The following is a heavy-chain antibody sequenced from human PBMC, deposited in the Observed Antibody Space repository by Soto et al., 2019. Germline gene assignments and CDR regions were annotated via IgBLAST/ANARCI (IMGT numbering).Heavy chain of an antibody. CDR1: GYTFTSDD. J-gene: IGHJ4*02. D-gene: IGHD6-19*01. CDR3: ARPRGDYGSGSYDY. Sequence: GASVKLSCKASGYTFTSDDINWVRQATGQGLEWMGWMNPNSGNTGYAQKFQGRVTMTRNTSISTAYMELSSLRSEDTAVYYCARPRGDYGSGSYDYWGQGTLVTVSS. V-gene: IGHV1-8*01. CDR2: MNPNSGNT.